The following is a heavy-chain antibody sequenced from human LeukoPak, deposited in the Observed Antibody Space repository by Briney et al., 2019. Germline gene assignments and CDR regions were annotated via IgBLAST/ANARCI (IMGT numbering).Heavy chain of an antibody. V-gene: IGHV5-10-1*01. Sequence: GESLRISCKGSGYSFTNYGISWVRPMPGKGLEWMGRIDPSDSYSNYGPPFQGHVTTSADRSISTAYLQWRSLKASDTAMYYCARQLDYYDKRDYWGQGTLVTVAS. CDR2: IDPSDSYS. J-gene: IGHJ4*02. D-gene: IGHD3-22*01. CDR3: ARQLDYYDKRDY. CDR1: GYSFTNYG.